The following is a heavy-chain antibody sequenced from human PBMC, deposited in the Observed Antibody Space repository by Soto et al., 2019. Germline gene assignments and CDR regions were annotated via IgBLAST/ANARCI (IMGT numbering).Heavy chain of an antibody. CDR2: IIPILGIA. V-gene: IGHV1-69*04. CDR1: GGTISSYT. Sequence: ASVKVSCKASGGTISSYTISWVRQAPGQGLEWMGRIIPILGIANYAQKFQGRVTITADKSTSTAYMELSSLRSEDTAVYYCAREGVGILTNYFDYWGQGTLVTVSS. D-gene: IGHD5-18*01. J-gene: IGHJ4*02. CDR3: AREGVGILTNYFDY.